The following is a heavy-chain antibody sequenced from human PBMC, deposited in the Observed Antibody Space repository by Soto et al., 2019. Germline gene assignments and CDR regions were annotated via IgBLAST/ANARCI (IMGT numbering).Heavy chain of an antibody. CDR1: GYRFSDYY. CDR3: ARESVGATATLDYYYFYMDV. J-gene: IGHJ6*03. CDR2: MNPNSGDT. Sequence: QVQLVQSGAEVKKPGASVTVSCKASGYRFSDYYLHWVRQAPGQGPEWMGWMNPNSGDTKYAQTFKGRVTMTRETSVRTAFMELNWLKSDDTAVYYCARESVGATATLDYYYFYMDVWGIGTTVTVSS. V-gene: IGHV1-2*02. D-gene: IGHD1-26*01.